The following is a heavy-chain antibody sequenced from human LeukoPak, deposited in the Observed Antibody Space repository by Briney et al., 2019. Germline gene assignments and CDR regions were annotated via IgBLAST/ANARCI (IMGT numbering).Heavy chain of an antibody. CDR3: ARQNSVAGTSFDY. J-gene: IGHJ4*02. CDR1: GGSISSGGYY. V-gene: IGHV4-31*03. D-gene: IGHD6-19*01. Sequence: SQTLSLTCTVSGGSISSGGYYWSWIRQHPGKGLEWIGYIYYSGSTYYNPSLKSRVTISVDTSQNQFSLKLSSVTAADTAVYYCARQNSVAGTSFDYWGQGTLVTVSS. CDR2: IYYSGST.